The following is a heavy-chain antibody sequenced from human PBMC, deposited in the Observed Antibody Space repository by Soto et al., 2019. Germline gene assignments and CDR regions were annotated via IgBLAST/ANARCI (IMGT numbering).Heavy chain of an antibody. CDR1: ARTRNSSA. J-gene: IGHJ5*02. V-gene: IGHV1-69*13. CDR3: ARSGPQGIVVVPAAVPHPLRFDP. D-gene: IGHD2-2*01. Sequence: LVAVTRVASARTRNSSANNWVRAAVGQGLESLGGIIPIFGTANYAQKFQGRVTITADESTSTAYMELSSLRSEDTAVYYCARSGPQGIVVVPAAVPHPLRFDPWGQGTLVTVSA. CDR2: IIPIFGTA.